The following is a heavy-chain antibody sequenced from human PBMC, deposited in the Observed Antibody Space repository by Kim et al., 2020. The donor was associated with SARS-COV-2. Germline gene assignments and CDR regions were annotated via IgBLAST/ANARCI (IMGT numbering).Heavy chain of an antibody. Sequence: SETLSLTCSVSGDSINGYYWTWIRQQPGKTLEWLGYIYYSSANYNPSLKSRVTMSADTSKNQFSLRLTSVTTADTAVYYCAKDREHLAFWGQGVLVTVSS. CDR1: GDSINGYY. V-gene: IGHV4-59*13. CDR3: AKDREHLAF. J-gene: IGHJ4*02. CDR2: IYYSSA.